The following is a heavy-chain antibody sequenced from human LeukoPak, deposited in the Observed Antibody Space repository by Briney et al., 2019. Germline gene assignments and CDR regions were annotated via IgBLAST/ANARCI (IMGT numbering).Heavy chain of an antibody. Sequence: GGSLRLSCAASGFTFSSHAMHWVRQAPGKGLEWVAMISYDGSDKYYADSVKGRFTISRDNSKNTLYLQMNSLRAEDTAVYYCARGAYYFDSSGYSGAFDIWGQGTMVIVSS. CDR1: GFTFSSHA. D-gene: IGHD3-22*01. CDR3: ARGAYYFDSSGYSGAFDI. V-gene: IGHV3-30*04. J-gene: IGHJ3*02. CDR2: ISYDGSDK.